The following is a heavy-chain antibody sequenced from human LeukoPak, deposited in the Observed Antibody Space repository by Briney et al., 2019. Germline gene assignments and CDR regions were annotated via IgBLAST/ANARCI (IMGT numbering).Heavy chain of an antibody. V-gene: IGHV4-34*01. CDR2: INHSGST. CDR1: GGSFSGYY. CDR3: ARRPLWFGELDYFDY. Sequence: PSETLSLTCAVYGGSFSGYYWSWIRQPPGKGLEWIGEINHSGSTNYNPSLKSRATISVDTSKNQFSLKLSSVTAADTAVYYCARRPLWFGELDYFDYWGQGTLVTVSS. J-gene: IGHJ4*02. D-gene: IGHD3-10*01.